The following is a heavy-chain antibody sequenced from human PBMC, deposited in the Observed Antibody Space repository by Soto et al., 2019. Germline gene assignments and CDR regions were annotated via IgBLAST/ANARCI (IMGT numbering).Heavy chain of an antibody. CDR3: ARGRNRLVLY. J-gene: IGHJ4*02. CDR1: VGSVSSGNFY. D-gene: IGHD3-9*01. CDR2: ICYSGST. Sequence: PWETLSLTCTVSVGSVSSGNFYWSWIRQPPGKGLEWIGFICYSGSTDYNPCLKSQVTISVDTSNNQFSLQLSSVTAADTAVYYCARGRNRLVLYWGQGTLVTVSS. V-gene: IGHV4-61*01.